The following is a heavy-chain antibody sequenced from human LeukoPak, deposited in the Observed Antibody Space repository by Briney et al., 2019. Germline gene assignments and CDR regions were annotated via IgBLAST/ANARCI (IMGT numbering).Heavy chain of an antibody. J-gene: IGHJ6*02. D-gene: IGHD3-3*01. CDR2: INSDGSST. CDR3: ARGDYDFWSGYYKGRYYGMDV. Sequence: GGSLRLSCAASGFTFSSYWMHWVRQAPGKGLVWVSRINSDGSSTSYADSVKGRFTISRDNAKNSLYLQMNSLRAEDTAVYYCARGDYDFWSGYYKGRYYGMDVWGQGTTVTVSS. CDR1: GFTFSSYW. V-gene: IGHV3-74*01.